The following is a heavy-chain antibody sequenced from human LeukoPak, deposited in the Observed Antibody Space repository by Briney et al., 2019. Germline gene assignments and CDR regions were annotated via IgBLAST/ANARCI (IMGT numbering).Heavy chain of an antibody. CDR3: ACLTTGVTPHYFDY. CDR2: IYYTGST. CDR1: GVSIDSYF. V-gene: IGHV4-59*08. Sequence: SETLSLTCTVSGVSIDSYFWSWIRRPPGKGLEWIGYIYYTGSTKYNPSLQSRVTISLDTSKNQFSLKLSSVTAADTAVYYCACLTTGVTPHYFDYWGQGNMVTVSS. D-gene: IGHD4-23*01. J-gene: IGHJ4*02.